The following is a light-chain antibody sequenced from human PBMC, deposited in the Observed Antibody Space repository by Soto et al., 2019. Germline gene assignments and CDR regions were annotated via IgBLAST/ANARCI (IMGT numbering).Light chain of an antibody. Sequence: DIQMTQSPSSVSASVGDRVTITCRASQGISSWLAWHQQKPGKAPKLLIYAASSLQSGVPSRFSGSGSGTDFTLTISSLQPEDFATYYCQQANSFPLTLGGGTKVEIK. CDR3: QQANSFPLT. CDR2: AAS. CDR1: QGISSW. V-gene: IGKV1-12*01. J-gene: IGKJ4*01.